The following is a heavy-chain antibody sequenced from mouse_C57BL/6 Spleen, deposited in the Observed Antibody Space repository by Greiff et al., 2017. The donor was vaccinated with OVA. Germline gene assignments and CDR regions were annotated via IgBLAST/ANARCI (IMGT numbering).Heavy chain of an antibody. V-gene: IGHV5-17*01. CDR2: ISSGSSTI. CDR1: GFTFSDYG. J-gene: IGHJ1*03. Sequence: EVTLVESGGGLVKPGGSLKLSCAASGFTFSDYGMHWVRQAPEKGLEWVAYISSGSSTICYADTVKGRFTISRDNAKNTLFLQMTSLRSEDTAMYYCARNYGSSYWYFDVWGTGTTVTVSS. CDR3: ARNYGSSYWYFDV. D-gene: IGHD1-1*01.